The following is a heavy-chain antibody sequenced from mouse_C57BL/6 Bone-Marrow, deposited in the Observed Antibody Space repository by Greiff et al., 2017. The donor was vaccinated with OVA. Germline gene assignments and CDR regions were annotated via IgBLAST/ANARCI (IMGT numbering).Heavy chain of an antibody. CDR1: GFNIKDDY. J-gene: IGHJ3*01. CDR3: STGRTSAWFAY. V-gene: IGHV14-4*01. Sequence: EVKLMESGAELVRPGASVKLSCTASGFNIKDDYMHWVKQRPEQGLEWIGWIDPENGDTEYASKFQGKATITADTSSNTAYLQLSSLTSEDTAVYYCSTGRTSAWFAYWGQGTLVTVSA. CDR2: IDPENGDT.